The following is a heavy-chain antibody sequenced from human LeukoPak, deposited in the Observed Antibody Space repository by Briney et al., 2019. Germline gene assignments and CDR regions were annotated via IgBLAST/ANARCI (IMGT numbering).Heavy chain of an antibody. CDR1: GGSISSGGYY. CDR3: ARDSGRGYSYGHGYYFDY. J-gene: IGHJ4*02. D-gene: IGHD5-18*01. CDR2: IYYSGST. Sequence: SETLSLTCTVSGGSISSGGYYWSWIRQHPGKGLEWIGYIYYSGSTYYNPSLKSRVTISVDTSKNQFSLKLSSVTAADTAVYYCARDSGRGYSYGHGYYFDYWGQGTLVTVSS. V-gene: IGHV4-31*03.